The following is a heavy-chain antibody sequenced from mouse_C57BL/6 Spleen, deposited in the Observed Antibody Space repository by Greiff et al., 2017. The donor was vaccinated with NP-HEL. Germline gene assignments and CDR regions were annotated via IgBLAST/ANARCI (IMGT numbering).Heavy chain of an antibody. CDR3: VRGGYDLLDY. D-gene: IGHD2-2*01. V-gene: IGHV10-3*01. CDR1: GFTFNTYA. CDR2: IRRKSSNYAT. J-gene: IGHJ2*01. Sequence: EVKLMESGGGLVQPKGSLKLSCAASGFTFNTYAMHWVRQAPGKGLEWVARIRRKSSNYATYYADSVKDRFTISRDDSQSMLYLQMNNLKTEDTAMYYCVRGGYDLLDYWGQGTTLTVSS.